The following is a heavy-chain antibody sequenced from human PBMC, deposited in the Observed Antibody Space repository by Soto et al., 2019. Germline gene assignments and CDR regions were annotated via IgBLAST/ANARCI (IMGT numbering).Heavy chain of an antibody. CDR2: FDPEDGET. V-gene: IGHV1-24*01. CDR3: ATVTMVRNSGGFDS. Sequence: ASVKVSCKVSGYTLTELSMHWVRQAPGKGLEWMGGFDPEDGETIYAQKCQGRGTMTEDTSTDTAYMELSSLRSEDTAVYYCATVTMVRNSGGFDSWGQGTLVTVSS. CDR1: GYTLTELS. J-gene: IGHJ4*02. D-gene: IGHD3-10*01.